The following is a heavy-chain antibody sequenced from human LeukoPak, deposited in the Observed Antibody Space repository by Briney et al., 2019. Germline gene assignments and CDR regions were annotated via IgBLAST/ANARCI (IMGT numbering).Heavy chain of an antibody. J-gene: IGHJ6*02. CDR3: ARDYGRSRDYGMDV. CDR2: INRGGSRT. V-gene: IGHV3-74*01. Sequence: GGSLRLSCAASGFTFSNHWMHWVRQAPGKGLMWVSRINRGGSRTDYADSVKGRFTISRDDAKNTLYLQLNSLRAEDTAVYFCARDYGRSRDYGMDVWGQGTTVTVSS. D-gene: IGHD3-10*01. CDR1: GFTFSNHW.